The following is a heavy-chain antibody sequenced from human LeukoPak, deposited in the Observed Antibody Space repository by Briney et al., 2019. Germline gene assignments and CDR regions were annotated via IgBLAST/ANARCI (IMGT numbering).Heavy chain of an antibody. V-gene: IGHV3-7*01. CDR1: GFTFSTFW. Sequence: PGGSLRLSCAASGFTFSTFWMSWVRQAPGKGLEWVANINQDGSKKFYVDSVKGRFTISRDNAKNSLYLQMDTLRAEDTAVYYCASLGGSASLNCFDPWGQGTLVTVSS. CDR3: ASLGGSASLNCFDP. CDR2: INQDGSKK. J-gene: IGHJ5*02. D-gene: IGHD3-10*01.